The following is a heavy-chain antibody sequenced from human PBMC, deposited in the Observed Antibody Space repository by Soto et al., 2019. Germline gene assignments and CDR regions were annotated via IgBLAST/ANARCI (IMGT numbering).Heavy chain of an antibody. J-gene: IGHJ4*02. V-gene: IGHV3-74*01. D-gene: IGHD2-2*01. Sequence: GGSLRLSCAASGFTFSGDWMHWVRQGAGKGLVWVSRINMDGSSTNYADSVKGRFIISRDNAKNTLYLQMNSLRVDDTAVYYCARGPRGLYHHDYWGQGALVTVSS. CDR2: INMDGSST. CDR3: ARGPRGLYHHDY. CDR1: GFTFSGDW.